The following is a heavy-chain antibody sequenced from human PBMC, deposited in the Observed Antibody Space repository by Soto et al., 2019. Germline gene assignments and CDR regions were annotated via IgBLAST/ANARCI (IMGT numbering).Heavy chain of an antibody. Sequence: QVTVKESGPVLVKPTETLTLTCTVSGFSLSNAGLGVSWIRQPPGKALEWLAHIFSNDEKSYSTSLKSRLTIPEDAXKSQVVLIMTNMDPVDTATYYCASTYSSSWYWFDPWGQGTLVTVSS. D-gene: IGHD6-13*01. CDR1: GFSLSNAGLG. CDR3: ASTYSSSWYWFDP. V-gene: IGHV2-26*04. J-gene: IGHJ5*02. CDR2: IFSNDEK.